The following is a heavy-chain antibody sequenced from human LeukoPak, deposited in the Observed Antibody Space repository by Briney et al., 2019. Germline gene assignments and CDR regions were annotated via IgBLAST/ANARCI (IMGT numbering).Heavy chain of an antibody. CDR3: ARPEGEFYDSSVGY. Sequence: ASVKVSCKASGYTFTSYDINWVRQATGQGLEWMGWMNPNSGNTGYAQKFQGRVTMTRNTSISTAYMELSSLRSEDTAVYYCARPEGEFYDSSVGYWGQGTLVTVSS. V-gene: IGHV1-8*01. CDR1: GYTFTSYD. CDR2: MNPNSGNT. J-gene: IGHJ4*02. D-gene: IGHD3-22*01.